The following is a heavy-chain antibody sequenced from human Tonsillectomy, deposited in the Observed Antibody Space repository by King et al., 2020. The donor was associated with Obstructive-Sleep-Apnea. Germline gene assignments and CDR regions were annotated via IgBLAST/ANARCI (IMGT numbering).Heavy chain of an antibody. CDR1: GFTFSNYA. V-gene: IGHV3-23*04. D-gene: IGHD2-2*01. Sequence: VQLVESGGGLVQPGGSLRLSCAASGFTFSNYAMSWVRQAPGKGREWVSAISGSGGSTYYADSVRGRFTISRDNSKNTLYLQMNSLRAEDTAVFYCAKGELGYCSSTSCPRALYDHWGQGTLVTVSS. CDR2: ISGSGGST. J-gene: IGHJ5*02. CDR3: AKGELGYCSSTSCPRALYDH.